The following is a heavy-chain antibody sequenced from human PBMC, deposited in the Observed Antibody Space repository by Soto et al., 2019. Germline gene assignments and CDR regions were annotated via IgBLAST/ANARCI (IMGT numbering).Heavy chain of an antibody. D-gene: IGHD6-19*01. Sequence: HPGGSLRLSCAASGFTFSSYGMHWVRQAPGKGLEWVAVISYDGSNKYYADSVKGRFTMSRDNSKNTLYLQMNSLRAEDTAVYYCAKDQWLVLSYFDYWGQGTLVTVSS. CDR3: AKDQWLVLSYFDY. V-gene: IGHV3-30*18. J-gene: IGHJ4*02. CDR2: ISYDGSNK. CDR1: GFTFSSYG.